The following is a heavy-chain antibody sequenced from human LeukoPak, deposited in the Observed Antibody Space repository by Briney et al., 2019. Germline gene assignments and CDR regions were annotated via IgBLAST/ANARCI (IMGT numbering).Heavy chain of an antibody. CDR3: ARWFRYYDSSGYYRPKYYYYMDV. CDR1: GYSFMTYW. V-gene: IGHV5-51*01. Sequence: GESLKISCQASGYSFMTYWIGWVRQMPGKGLEWMGIIYPGDSDTRYSPSFQGQVTISADKSISTAYLQWSSLKASDTAMYYCARWFRYYDSSGYYRPKYYYYMDVWGKGTTVTVSS. J-gene: IGHJ6*03. CDR2: IYPGDSDT. D-gene: IGHD3-22*01.